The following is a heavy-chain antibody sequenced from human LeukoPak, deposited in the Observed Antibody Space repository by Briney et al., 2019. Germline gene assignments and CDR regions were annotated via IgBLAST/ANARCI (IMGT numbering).Heavy chain of an antibody. V-gene: IGHV3-30*02. Sequence: GGSLRLSCAASGFTFSSYGMHWVRQAPGKGLEWVAFIRFDESNRSYADSVKGRFTISRDNSKNTLYLQMNSLRAEDTAVYYCANLLRWEPYWGQGTLVTVSS. J-gene: IGHJ4*02. CDR1: GFTFSSYG. CDR3: ANLLRWEPY. CDR2: IRFDESNR. D-gene: IGHD4-23*01.